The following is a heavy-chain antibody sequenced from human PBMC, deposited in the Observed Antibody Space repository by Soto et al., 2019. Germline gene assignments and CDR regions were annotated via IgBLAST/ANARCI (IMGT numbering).Heavy chain of an antibody. Sequence: QVQLVQSGAEVKKPGASVKVSCKASGYTFTSYDINWVRQATGQGLEWMGWMNPNRGNTGYAQKFQGRVTMTRNTAISIAYMELSSLRSEDPAVYYCARGVEQWLSIWAHPTRGMDVWGQGTTVTVSS. V-gene: IGHV1-8*01. CDR1: GYTFTSYD. D-gene: IGHD6-19*01. J-gene: IGHJ6*02. CDR2: MNPNRGNT. CDR3: ARGVEQWLSIWAHPTRGMDV.